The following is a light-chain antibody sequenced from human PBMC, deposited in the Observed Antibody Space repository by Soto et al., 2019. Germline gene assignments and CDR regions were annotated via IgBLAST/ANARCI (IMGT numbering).Light chain of an antibody. V-gene: IGKV3-20*01. J-gene: IGKJ1*01. Sequence: EIVLTQSPGTLSLSPGERATLSCRASQKITSSYLAWYQQKSGQAPRLLIYAASSRATGIPDRFSGSGSGTDFTRTISRLEPEDFAVYYCQQYGSSPVTFGQGTKVDIK. CDR2: AAS. CDR1: QKITSSY. CDR3: QQYGSSPVT.